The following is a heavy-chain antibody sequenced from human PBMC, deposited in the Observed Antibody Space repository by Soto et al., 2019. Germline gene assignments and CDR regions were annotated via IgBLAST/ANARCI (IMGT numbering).Heavy chain of an antibody. J-gene: IGHJ4*02. Sequence: TLSLTCAVSGGSISSGGYPWSWIRQPPGKGMEWIGYIYHSGSTYYNPSLKSRVIISVDRSKNQFSLKLSSVTAADTAVYYCARGVTTVTTIDYWGQGTLVTVSS. D-gene: IGHD4-17*01. CDR3: ARGVTTVTTIDY. V-gene: IGHV4-30-2*01. CDR2: IYHSGST. CDR1: GGSISSGGYP.